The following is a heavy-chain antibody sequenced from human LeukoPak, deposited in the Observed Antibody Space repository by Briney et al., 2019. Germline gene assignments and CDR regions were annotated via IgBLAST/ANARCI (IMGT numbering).Heavy chain of an antibody. CDR1: GYTFTGYY. Sequence: ASVTVSCKTSGYTFTGYYMHWVRQAPGQGLEWMGWINPNSGGTNYAQKFQGRVTMTRDTSISTAYMELSSLRSDDTAVYYCARNAADSVVVVVAAIADYWGQGTLVTVSS. D-gene: IGHD2-2*01. J-gene: IGHJ4*02. V-gene: IGHV1-2*02. CDR3: ARNAADSVVVVVAAIADY. CDR2: INPNSGGT.